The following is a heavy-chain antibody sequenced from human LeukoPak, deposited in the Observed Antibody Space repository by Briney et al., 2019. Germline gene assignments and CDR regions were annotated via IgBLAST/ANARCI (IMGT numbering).Heavy chain of an antibody. CDR1: GFTFSSYS. CDR2: ISSSSSYI. CDR3: ARVGLGDTSGYIPQEY. D-gene: IGHD3-22*01. V-gene: IGHV3-21*01. Sequence: GGSLRLSCAASGFTFSSYSMNWVRQAPGKGLEWVSSISSSSSYIYYADSVKGRFTISRDNAKNSLYLQMNSLRAEDTAVYYCARVGLGDTSGYIPQEYWGQGTLVTVSS. J-gene: IGHJ4*02.